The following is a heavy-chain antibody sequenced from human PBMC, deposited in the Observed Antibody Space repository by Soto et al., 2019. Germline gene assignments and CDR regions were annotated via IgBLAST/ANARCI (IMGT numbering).Heavy chain of an antibody. J-gene: IGHJ4*02. V-gene: IGHV3-21*01. Sequence: GGSLRLSCAASGFTFSSYSMNWVRQAPGKGLEWVSSISSSSSYIYYADSVKGRFTISRDNAKNSLYLQMNSLRAEDTAVYYCARDPVDSSGYYYRLDYWGQGTLVTVSS. CDR2: ISSSSSYI. CDR1: GFTFSSYS. D-gene: IGHD3-22*01. CDR3: ARDPVDSSGYYYRLDY.